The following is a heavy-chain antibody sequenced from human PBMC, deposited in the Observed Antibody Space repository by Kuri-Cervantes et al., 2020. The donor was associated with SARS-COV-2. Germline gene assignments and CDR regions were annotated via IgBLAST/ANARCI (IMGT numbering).Heavy chain of an antibody. CDR3: ASLMITIFGVVIPDDAFDI. J-gene: IGHJ3*02. D-gene: IGHD3-3*01. V-gene: IGHV4-39*07. CDR2: INHSGST. Sequence: SETLSLTCTVSGGSISSGDYYWSWIRQPPGKGLEWIGEINHSGSTNYNPSLKSRVTISVDTSKNQFSLKLSSVTAADTAVYYCASLMITIFGVVIPDDAFDIWGQGTMVTVSS. CDR1: GGSISSGDYY.